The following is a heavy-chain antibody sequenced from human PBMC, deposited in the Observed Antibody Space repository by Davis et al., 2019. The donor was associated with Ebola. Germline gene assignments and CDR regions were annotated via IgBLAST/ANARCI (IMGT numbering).Heavy chain of an antibody. CDR2: IYSGVGGST. CDR3: ASRTYGSGSN. J-gene: IGHJ4*02. D-gene: IGHD3-10*01. CDR1: GFTFSSYS. Sequence: PGGSLRLSCAASGFTFSSYSMNWVRQAPGKALEWVSIIYSGVGGSTYYAESVRGRFSISRDNSGTTLYLQMNSLRADDTAVYYCASRTYGSGSNWGQGTLVTVSS. V-gene: IGHV3-23*03.